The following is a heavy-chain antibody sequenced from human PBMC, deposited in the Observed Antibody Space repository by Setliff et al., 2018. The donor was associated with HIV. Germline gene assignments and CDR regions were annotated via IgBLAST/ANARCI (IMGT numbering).Heavy chain of an antibody. Sequence: ASVKVSCKASGFTFTSYGISWVRQAPGQGLEWMGWISAYNGNTNYAQKLQGRVTMTTDTSTSTAYMELRSLRSDDTAVYYCAREICITIFWGPEAGSCYFDYWGQGTLVTVSS. CDR1: GFTFTSYG. CDR2: ISAYNGNT. J-gene: IGHJ4*02. D-gene: IGHD3-9*01. CDR3: AREICITIFWGPEAGSCYFDY. V-gene: IGHV1-18*01.